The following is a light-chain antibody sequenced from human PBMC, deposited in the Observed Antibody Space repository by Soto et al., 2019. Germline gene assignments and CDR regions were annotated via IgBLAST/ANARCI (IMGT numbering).Light chain of an antibody. CDR1: QSIRDH. J-gene: IGKJ1*01. Sequence: DIQMTQSPSSLSASVGDRVTITCRASQSIRDHLGWYQQKPGKAPKSLIYVASRLQSGVPSRFSGSGSGTEFTLTISSLQPEDFATYYCVQHNSDPWTFGQGTKVGI. CDR3: VQHNSDPWT. V-gene: IGKV1-17*01. CDR2: VAS.